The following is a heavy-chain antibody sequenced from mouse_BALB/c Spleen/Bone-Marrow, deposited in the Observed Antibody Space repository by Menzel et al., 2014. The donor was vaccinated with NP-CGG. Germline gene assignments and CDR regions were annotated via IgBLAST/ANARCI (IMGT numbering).Heavy chain of an antibody. CDR2: INPDSSTI. V-gene: IGHV4-1*02. Sequence: DVMLVESGGGLVQPGGSLKLSCAASGFDFSSYWMNWVRQAPGKGLEWIGEINPDSSTINYTPSLNDKFIISRDNAKNTLYLQMSKVRSEDTALYYCARLHYYGYGAYWGQGTLVTVSA. CDR3: ARLHYYGYGAY. D-gene: IGHD1-2*01. J-gene: IGHJ3*01. CDR1: GFDFSSYW.